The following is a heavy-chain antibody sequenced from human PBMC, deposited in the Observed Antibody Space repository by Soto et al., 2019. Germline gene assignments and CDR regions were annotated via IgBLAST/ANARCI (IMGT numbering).Heavy chain of an antibody. CDR2: ISGSGGST. Sequence: GGSLRLSCAASGFTFSSYAMSWVRQAPGKGLEWVSAISGSGGSTYYADSVKGRFTISRDNSKNTLYLQMNSLSAEDTAVYYCAKYEVQLQRRGPHDYFDYWGQGTLVTVSS. V-gene: IGHV3-23*01. J-gene: IGHJ4*02. CDR3: AKYEVQLQRRGPHDYFDY. CDR1: GFTFSSYA. D-gene: IGHD1-1*01.